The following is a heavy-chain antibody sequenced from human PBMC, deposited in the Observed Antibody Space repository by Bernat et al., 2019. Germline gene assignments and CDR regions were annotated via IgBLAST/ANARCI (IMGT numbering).Heavy chain of an antibody. CDR2: IYSGGST. V-gene: IGHV3-66*01. Sequence: EVQLLESGGGLVQPGESLRLSCAASGFIFNNYAMSWVRQAPGKGLEWVSVIYSGGSTYYADSVKGRFTISRDNSKNTLYLQMNSLRAEDTAVYYCATGWGPYYFDYWGQGTLVTVSS. J-gene: IGHJ4*02. D-gene: IGHD1-26*01. CDR3: ATGWGPYYFDY. CDR1: GFIFNNYA.